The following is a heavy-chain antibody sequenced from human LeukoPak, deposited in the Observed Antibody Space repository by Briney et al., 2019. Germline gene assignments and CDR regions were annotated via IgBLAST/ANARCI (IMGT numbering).Heavy chain of an antibody. CDR2: ISGSGGST. J-gene: IGHJ6*03. CDR3: AKGGTDPENYYYYMDV. D-gene: IGHD1-7*01. Sequence: GGSLRLSCAASGFTFSSYWMSWVRQAPGKGLEWVSAISGSGGSTYYADSVKGRFTISRDNSKNTLYLQMNSLRAEDTAVYYCAKGGTDPENYYYYMDVWGKGTTVTVSS. CDR1: GFTFSSYW. V-gene: IGHV3-23*01.